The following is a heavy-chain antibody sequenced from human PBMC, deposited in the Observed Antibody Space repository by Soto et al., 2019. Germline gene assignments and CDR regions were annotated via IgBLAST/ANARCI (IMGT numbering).Heavy chain of an antibody. CDR1: GFTFSSYA. Sequence: EVQLLESGGGLVQPGGSLRLSCAASGFTFSSYAMRWVRQAPGKGLEWVSAISGSGDSTYYADSVKGRLTISRDNSKNTLYLQMNSLRAEDTAVYYCARRGSGSHYDYWGQGTLVTVPS. J-gene: IGHJ4*02. CDR2: ISGSGDST. V-gene: IGHV3-23*01. D-gene: IGHD1-26*01. CDR3: ARRGSGSHYDY.